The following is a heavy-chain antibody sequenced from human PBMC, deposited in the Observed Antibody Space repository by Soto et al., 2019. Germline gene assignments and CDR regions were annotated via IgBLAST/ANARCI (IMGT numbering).Heavy chain of an antibody. V-gene: IGHV4-34*01. Sequence: SETLSLTCAVYGGSFSGYYWSWIRQPPGKGLEWIGEINHSGSTNYNPSLKSRVTISVDTSKNQFSLKLSSVTAADTAVYYCARGLARFGELLFRYYYYDGMDVWGQGTTVTVS. D-gene: IGHD3-10*01. J-gene: IGHJ6*02. CDR1: GGSFSGYY. CDR3: ARGLARFGELLFRYYYYDGMDV. CDR2: INHSGST.